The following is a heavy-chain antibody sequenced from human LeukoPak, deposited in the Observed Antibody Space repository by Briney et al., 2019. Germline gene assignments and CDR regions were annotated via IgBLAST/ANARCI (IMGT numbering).Heavy chain of an antibody. CDR3: ARERPPGDSSNWFLEGYFDI. D-gene: IGHD6-13*01. Sequence: GSSVKVFCKASGGTFSSYAVTWVRQAPGQGLEWMGRIIPIFGTANYAQKFQGRVTITTDESTSTAYMELSTLRSDDTAVYYCARERPPGDSSNWFLEGYFDIWGQGTLVTVSS. CDR2: IIPIFGTA. J-gene: IGHJ4*02. V-gene: IGHV1-69*05. CDR1: GGTFSSYA.